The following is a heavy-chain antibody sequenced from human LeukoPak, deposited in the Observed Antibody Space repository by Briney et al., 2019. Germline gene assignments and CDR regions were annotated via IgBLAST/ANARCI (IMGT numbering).Heavy chain of an antibody. CDR3: AGLVGRYSKGMYYYFDY. V-gene: IGHV4-4*02. CDR2: MYLSGTT. Sequence: SGTLSLTCAVSGGSITSVNLWAWVRPPPGKGLEWVGEMYLSGTTTCNPSLRGRATISLDKSKNQVSLRLNSVTAADTALYYCAGLVGRYSKGMYYYFDYWGQGILVTASS. D-gene: IGHD1-26*01. CDR1: GGSITSVNL. J-gene: IGHJ4*02.